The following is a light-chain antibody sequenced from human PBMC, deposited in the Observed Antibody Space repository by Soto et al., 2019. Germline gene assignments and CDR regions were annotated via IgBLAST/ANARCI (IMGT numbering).Light chain of an antibody. V-gene: IGKV3-20*01. CDR1: QSVSSSF. J-gene: IGKJ1*01. CDR2: GAS. CDR3: QQYVTSPCA. Sequence: EIVLTQSPGTLSLSPGERATLSCRASQSVSSSFLAWYQQKPGQAPRLLIYGASNRATGIPDRFSGSGSGTDFTLTISRLEPEDFAVYYCQQYVTSPCAFDQGTKVAIE.